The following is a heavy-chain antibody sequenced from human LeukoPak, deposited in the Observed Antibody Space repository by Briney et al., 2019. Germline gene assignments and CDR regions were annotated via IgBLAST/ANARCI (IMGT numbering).Heavy chain of an antibody. V-gene: IGHV3-21*04. D-gene: IGHD6-25*01. Sequence: GGSLRLSCAASGFTFSSYSMNWVRQAPGKGLEWVSSISSSSSYIYYADSVKGRFTISRDNAKNSLYLQMNSLRAEDTAVYYCATLAAVFHAFDIWGQGTMVTVSS. CDR2: ISSSSSYI. J-gene: IGHJ3*02. CDR3: ATLAAVFHAFDI. CDR1: GFTFSSYS.